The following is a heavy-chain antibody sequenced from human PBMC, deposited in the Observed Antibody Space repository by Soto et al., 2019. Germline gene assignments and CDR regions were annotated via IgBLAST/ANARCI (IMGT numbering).Heavy chain of an antibody. V-gene: IGHV1-18*01. CDR3: ARDEVPAANWLDR. CDR1: GYIFINYG. Sequence: ASVKVSCKASGYIFINYGITWVRQAPGQGLEWVGWISGYNGNTKYADKLQGRVTMTTDTSTTTAYVELRSPRSDDTAVYYCARDEVPAANWLDRWGQGTLVTVSS. D-gene: IGHD2-2*01. CDR2: ISGYNGNT. J-gene: IGHJ5*02.